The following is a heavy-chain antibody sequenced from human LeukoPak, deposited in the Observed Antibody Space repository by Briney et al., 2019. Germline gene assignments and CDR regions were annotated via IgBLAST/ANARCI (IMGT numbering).Heavy chain of an antibody. CDR2: IYTSGST. CDR3: ARDTAAAGTYNWFDP. CDR1: GGSISSYY. V-gene: IGHV4-4*07. J-gene: IGHJ5*02. Sequence: SETLSLTCTVSGGSISSYYWSWIRQPAGKGLQWIGRIYTSGSTNYNPSLKSRVTMSVDTSKNQFSLKLSSVTAADTAVYYCARDTAAAGTYNWFDPWGQGTLVTVSS. D-gene: IGHD6-13*01.